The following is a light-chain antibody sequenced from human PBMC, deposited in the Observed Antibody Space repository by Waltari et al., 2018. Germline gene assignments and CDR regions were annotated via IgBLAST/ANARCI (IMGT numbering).Light chain of an antibody. CDR3: QQYGSSPLT. Sequence: EIVLTQSPGTLSLSPGERAPLPCRASQSVSSSSVAWYQQKPGQAPRLLIYGASSRATGIPDRFSGSGSGTDFTLTISRLEPEDFAVYYCQQYGSSPLTFGGGTKVEIK. V-gene: IGKV3-20*01. J-gene: IGKJ4*01. CDR2: GAS. CDR1: QSVSSSS.